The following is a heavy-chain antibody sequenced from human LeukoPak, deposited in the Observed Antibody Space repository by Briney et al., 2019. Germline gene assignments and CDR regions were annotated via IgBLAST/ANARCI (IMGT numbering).Heavy chain of an antibody. D-gene: IGHD3-16*02. J-gene: IGHJ4*02. CDR3: ARVGGRYSPLGY. CDR2: IKQNGSEK. V-gene: IGHV3-7*01. CDR1: GFTFSSYW. Sequence: GGSLRLSCAASGFTFSSYWMSWVRQAPGKGVEWVANIKQNGSEKYYVDSVKGRFTISRDNAKNSLYLQMISLRAEDTAVYYCARVGGRYSPLGYWGQGTLVTVSS.